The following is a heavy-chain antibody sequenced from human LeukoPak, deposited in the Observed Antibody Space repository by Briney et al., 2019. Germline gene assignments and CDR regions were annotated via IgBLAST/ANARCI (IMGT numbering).Heavy chain of an antibody. V-gene: IGHV1-69*04. CDR3: GRDQQQWLPTIADY. D-gene: IGHD6-19*01. CDR1: GGTFSSYA. J-gene: IGHJ4*02. Sequence: ASVKVSCKASGGTFSSYAISWVRQAPGQGLEWMGRIIPILGIANYAQKFQGRVTITTDESTSTAYMELSSLRSEDTAVYYCGRDQQQWLPTIADYWGQGTLVTVSS. CDR2: IIPILGIA.